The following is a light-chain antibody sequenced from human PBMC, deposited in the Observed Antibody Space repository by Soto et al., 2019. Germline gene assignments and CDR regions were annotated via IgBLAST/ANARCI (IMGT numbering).Light chain of an antibody. CDR2: TAS. V-gene: IGKV1-5*03. CDR3: QQYDSYSKT. Sequence: DIQMTQSPSTLSASVGDRVTITCRASQTINSYLAWYQQKPGKAPKLLIYTASTLQSGVPSRFSGSGSGTEFTLTISTLQPDDFATYYCQQYDSYSKTFGQGTQL. J-gene: IGKJ2*01. CDR1: QTINSY.